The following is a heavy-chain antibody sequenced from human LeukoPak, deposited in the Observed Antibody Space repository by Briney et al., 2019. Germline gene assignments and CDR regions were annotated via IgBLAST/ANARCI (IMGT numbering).Heavy chain of an antibody. V-gene: IGHV3-7*01. CDR3: ASGTRPYSSSWYPYYYYYMDV. CDR1: GFTFSSYW. CDR2: IKQDGSEK. Sequence: GGSLRLSCAASGFTFSSYWMSWVRQTPGKGLEWVANIKQDGSEKYYVDSVKGRFTISRDNAKNSLYLQMNSLRAEDTAVYYCASGTRPYSSSWYPYYYYYMDVWGKGTTVTVSS. D-gene: IGHD6-13*01. J-gene: IGHJ6*03.